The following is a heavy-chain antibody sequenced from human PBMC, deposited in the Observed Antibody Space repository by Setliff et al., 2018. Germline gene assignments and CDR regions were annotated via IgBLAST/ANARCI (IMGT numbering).Heavy chain of an antibody. V-gene: IGHV3-23*01. D-gene: IGHD6-6*01. CDR1: GFTFSSYA. J-gene: IGHJ4*02. CDR2: ISGSAQTT. Sequence: GGSLRLSCAASGFTFSSYAITWVRQAPGKGLEWVSMISGSAQTTYYADSVKGRFTISRDNSKNTLYLQMNSLRAEDTAVYYCAKDLYTTSSRYDSWGQGTLVTVSS. CDR3: AKDLYTTSSRYDS.